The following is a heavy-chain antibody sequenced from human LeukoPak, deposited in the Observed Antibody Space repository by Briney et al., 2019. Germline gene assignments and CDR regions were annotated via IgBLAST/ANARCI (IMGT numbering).Heavy chain of an antibody. D-gene: IGHD1-14*01. V-gene: IGHV4-39*01. Sequence: GTLRLSCAASGFTFSSYGMSWIRQPPGKGLEWIGSIYYSGSTYYNPSLKSRVTISVDTSKNQFSLKLSSVTAADTAVYYCARMVLTAADYWGQGTLVTVSS. CDR2: IYYSGST. CDR3: ARMVLTAADY. CDR1: GFTFSSYG. J-gene: IGHJ4*02.